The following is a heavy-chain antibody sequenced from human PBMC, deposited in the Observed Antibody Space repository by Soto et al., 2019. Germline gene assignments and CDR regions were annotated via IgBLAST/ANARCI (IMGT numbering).Heavy chain of an antibody. CDR3: AVAYYDFWSGYKHAFDI. Sequence: ASVKVSCKASGFTFTSSAMQWVRQARGQRLEWIGWIVVGSGNTNYAQKFQERVTITRDMSTSTAYMELSSLRSEDTAVYYCAVAYYDFWSGYKHAFDIWGQGTMVTVSS. J-gene: IGHJ3*02. D-gene: IGHD3-3*01. V-gene: IGHV1-58*02. CDR1: GFTFTSSA. CDR2: IVVGSGNT.